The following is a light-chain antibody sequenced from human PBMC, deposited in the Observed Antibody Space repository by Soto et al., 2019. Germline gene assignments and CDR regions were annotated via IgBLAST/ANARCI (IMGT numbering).Light chain of an antibody. J-gene: IGLJ1*01. CDR1: RSDVGAYNY. CDR3: SSFTSRFTFV. CDR2: EVT. Sequence: QSVLTQPASVSWSPGQSIAISCTGTRSDVGAYNYVSWYQQHPGKAPKLMISEVTNRPSGVSDRFSGSKSGNTASLTISGLQAEDEADYYCSSFTSRFTFVFGTGTKLTVL. V-gene: IGLV2-14*01.